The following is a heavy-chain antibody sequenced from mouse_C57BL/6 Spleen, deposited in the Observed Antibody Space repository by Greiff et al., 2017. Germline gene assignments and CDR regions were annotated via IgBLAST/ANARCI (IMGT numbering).Heavy chain of an antibody. V-gene: IGHV3-6*01. Sequence: DVKLVESGPGLVKPSQSLSLTCSVTGYSITSGYYWNWIRQFPGNKLEWMGYISYDGSNNSNPSLKNRISITRDTSKNQFFLKLNSVTTEDTATYYCARGGYGNYVYFDYWGQGTTLTVSS. D-gene: IGHD2-10*02. CDR2: ISYDGSN. J-gene: IGHJ2*01. CDR3: ARGGYGNYVYFDY. CDR1: GYSITSGYY.